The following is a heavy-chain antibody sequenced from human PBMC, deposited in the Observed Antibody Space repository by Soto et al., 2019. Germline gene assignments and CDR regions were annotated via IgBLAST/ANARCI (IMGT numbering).Heavy chain of an antibody. D-gene: IGHD2-2*02. CDR1: GFTFNKYA. Sequence: EAQVLQSGGGVVQPGGSPRLSCVASGFTFNKYAMTWVRQTPGKGLEWVSGISGSGDSTYYSDSVKGRITISRDNSKKALHLHTKIVRAEDTTVYYCAHHRYCTTNSCYTPSFYYGIDVWGQGTTVTVSS. V-gene: IGHV3-23*01. CDR2: ISGSGDST. J-gene: IGHJ6*02. CDR3: AHHRYCTTNSCYTPSFYYGIDV.